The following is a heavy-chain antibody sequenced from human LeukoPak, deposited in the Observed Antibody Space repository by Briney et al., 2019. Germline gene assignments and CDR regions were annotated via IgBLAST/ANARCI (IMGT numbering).Heavy chain of an antibody. J-gene: IGHJ3*02. Sequence: SSETLSLTCTVSGGSISSYYWSWIRQPAGKGLEWIGRIYTSGSTNYNPSLKSRVTMSVDTSKNQFSLKLSSVTAADTAVYYCATVGCSSTSCFKGNDAFDIWGQGTMVTVSS. CDR3: ATVGCSSTSCFKGNDAFDI. CDR2: IYTSGST. D-gene: IGHD2-2*01. V-gene: IGHV4-4*07. CDR1: GGSISSYY.